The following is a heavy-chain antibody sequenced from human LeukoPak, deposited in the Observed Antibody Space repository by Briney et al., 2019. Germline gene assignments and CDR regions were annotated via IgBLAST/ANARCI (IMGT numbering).Heavy chain of an antibody. Sequence: GGSLRLSCAASGFTFSSYGMHWVRQAPGKGLEGVAFIRYDGSNKYYADSVKGRFTISRDNSKNTLYLQMNSLRAEDTAVYYCAKGLNIVVVPAAMWTGGGYFDYWGQGTLVTVSS. J-gene: IGHJ4*02. V-gene: IGHV3-30*02. CDR3: AKGLNIVVVPAAMWTGGGYFDY. D-gene: IGHD2-2*01. CDR1: GFTFSSYG. CDR2: IRYDGSNK.